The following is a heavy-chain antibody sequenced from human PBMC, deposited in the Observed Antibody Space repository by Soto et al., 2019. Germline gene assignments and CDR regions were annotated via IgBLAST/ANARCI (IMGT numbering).Heavy chain of an antibody. Sequence: QVQLVESGGGLVKPGGSLRLSCAASGFTFSDYYMSWIRQAPGKGLEWVAYISSSGSTIYYADSVKGRFTISRDNAKNSLYLQMNSLRAEDTAVYYCARDCRSTRCYHYRGRSRWFDPWGQGTLVTVSS. D-gene: IGHD2-2*01. CDR3: ARDCRSTRCYHYRGRSRWFDP. CDR1: GFTFSDYY. J-gene: IGHJ5*02. CDR2: ISSSGSTI. V-gene: IGHV3-11*01.